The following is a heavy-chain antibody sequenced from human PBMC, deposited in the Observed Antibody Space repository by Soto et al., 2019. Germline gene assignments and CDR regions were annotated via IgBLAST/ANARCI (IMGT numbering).Heavy chain of an antibody. CDR2: INHSGST. V-gene: IGHV4-34*01. CDR3: ARGSKYYGSGSYYYYYMDV. D-gene: IGHD3-10*01. CDR1: GGSFSGYY. Sequence: SETLSLTCAVYGGSFSGYYWSWIRQPPGKGLEWIGEINHSGSTNYNPSLKSRVTISVDTSKNQFSLKLGSVTASSTAVYYCARGSKYYGSGSYYYYYMDVWGKGTTVTVSS. J-gene: IGHJ6*03.